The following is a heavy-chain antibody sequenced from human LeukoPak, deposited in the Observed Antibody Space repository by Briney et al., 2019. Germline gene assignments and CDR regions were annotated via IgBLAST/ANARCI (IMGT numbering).Heavy chain of an antibody. CDR2: ISGSGGST. V-gene: IGHV3-23*01. D-gene: IGHD4-23*01. CDR3: AKGNYGGNSYFDY. CDR1: GFTFSSYG. Sequence: TGGSLRLSCAASGFTFSSYGMSWVRQAPGKGLEWVSAISGSGGSTYYADSVKGRFTISRDNSKNTLYLQMNSLRAEDTAVYYCAKGNYGGNSYFDYWGQGTLVTVSS. J-gene: IGHJ4*02.